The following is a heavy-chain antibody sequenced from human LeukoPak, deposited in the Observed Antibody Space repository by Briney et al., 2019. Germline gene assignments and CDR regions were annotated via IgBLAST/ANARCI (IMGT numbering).Heavy chain of an antibody. V-gene: IGHV1-8*01. CDR3: ARGRGISGRPGATSGLGY. D-gene: IGHD1-26*01. J-gene: IGHJ4*02. CDR2: MNPNSGNT. CDR1: GYTFTSYD. Sequence: GASVKVSCKASGYTFTSYDINWVRQAAGQGREWMGWMNPNSGNTGYAQKFQGRVSITRKTSISTAYMELSSLRSEDTAVYYCARGRGISGRPGATSGLGYWGQGTLVTVSS.